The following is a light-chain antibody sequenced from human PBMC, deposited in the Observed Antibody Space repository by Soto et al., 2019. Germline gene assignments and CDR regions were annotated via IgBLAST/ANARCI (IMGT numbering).Light chain of an antibody. CDR3: QQLNSYPLT. V-gene: IGKV1-9*01. J-gene: IGKJ4*01. CDR1: QGISSY. CDR2: AAS. Sequence: DIQLTQSPSFLSASVGDRVTITCRASQGISSYLAWYQQKAGTAPKLLIYAASTMKSGVPSRFRGSGSGTEYTLTISSLQPEDFATYYCQQLNSYPLTFGGGTKVEIK.